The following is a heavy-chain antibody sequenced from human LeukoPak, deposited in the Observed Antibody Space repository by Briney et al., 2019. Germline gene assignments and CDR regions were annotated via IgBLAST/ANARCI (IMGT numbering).Heavy chain of an antibody. CDR3: ASDYYYDSTGYYGLGY. D-gene: IGHD3-22*01. J-gene: IGHJ4*02. Sequence: SGGSLRLSCAASGFTFDNYGMSWVRHAPGKGLEWGSGITWNGDRTGYADSVKGRFTISRDNAKNFLYLQMNSLRVEDTALYYCASDYYYDSTGYYGLGYWGQGSLVTVSS. CDR2: ITWNGDRT. V-gene: IGHV3-20*04. CDR1: GFTFDNYG.